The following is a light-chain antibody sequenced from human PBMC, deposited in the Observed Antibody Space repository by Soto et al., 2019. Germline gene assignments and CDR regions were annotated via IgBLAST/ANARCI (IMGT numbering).Light chain of an antibody. CDR3: QQYGSSGT. J-gene: IGKJ1*01. Sequence: EIVLTQSPGTLSLSPGERATLSCRASQSVSNNYLAWYQQKPCQAPRLLIYGASNRATGIPDRFSGSGSGTDFTLTISKLEPEEFAVYYSQQYGSSGTFGQGTKVEIK. V-gene: IGKV3-20*01. CDR2: GAS. CDR1: QSVSNNY.